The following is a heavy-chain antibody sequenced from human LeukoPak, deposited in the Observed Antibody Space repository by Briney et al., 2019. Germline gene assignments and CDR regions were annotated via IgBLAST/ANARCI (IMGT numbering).Heavy chain of an antibody. V-gene: IGHV3-33*01. D-gene: IGHD5-12*01. J-gene: IGHJ4*02. Sequence: GRSLRLSCAASGFTFSSYGMHWVRQAPGKGLEWVPVIWYDGSNKYCADSVKGRFTISRDNSKNTLYLQMNSLRAEDTAVYYCAREGGYSGYDSFDYWGQGTLVTVSS. CDR2: IWYDGSNK. CDR1: GFTFSSYG. CDR3: AREGGYSGYDSFDY.